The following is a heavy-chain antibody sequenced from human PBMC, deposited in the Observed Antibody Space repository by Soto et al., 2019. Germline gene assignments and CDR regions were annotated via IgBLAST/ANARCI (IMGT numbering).Heavy chain of an antibody. CDR3: ASRGTNIGPHYYGLEV. Sequence: SETLSLTCSVSGDSISSSDYYWDWIRQPPGKGLEWIATMYYSGSTIYNPSLESRVTISIDTSRNHFSLRLTSVAAADTAVYYCASRGTNIGPHYYGLEVWGQGTTVTVSS. CDR2: MYYSGST. J-gene: IGHJ6*02. V-gene: IGHV4-39*02. CDR1: GDSISSSDYY. D-gene: IGHD2-8*01.